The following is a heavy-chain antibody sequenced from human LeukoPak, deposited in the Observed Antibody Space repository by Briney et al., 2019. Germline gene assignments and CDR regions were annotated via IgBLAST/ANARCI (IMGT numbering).Heavy chain of an antibody. D-gene: IGHD2-8*01. CDR3: AKDRCSNGIGCYYYYMEV. Sequence: GGSLRLSCAASGFTFSSYAMSWVRQAPGKGLEWVSPISGSGGSTYYADSVKGRFTISRDNSKNTLYLQMNSLRAEDTAVYYCAKDRCSNGIGCYYYYMEVWGKGTTVTISS. V-gene: IGHV3-23*01. CDR1: GFTFSSYA. J-gene: IGHJ6*03. CDR2: ISGSGGST.